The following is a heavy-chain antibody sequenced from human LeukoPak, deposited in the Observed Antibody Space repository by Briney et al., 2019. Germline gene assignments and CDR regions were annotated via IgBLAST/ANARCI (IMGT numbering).Heavy chain of an antibody. Sequence: ASVKVSCKASGYTFTSYYMRWVRQAPGQGLEWMGIINPSGGSTSYAQKFQGRVTMTRDTSTSTVYIELSSLRSEDTAVYYCARDHYHKIHSVMVTAPDYWGQGPLVIVSS. CDR3: ARDHYHKIHSVMVTAPDY. D-gene: IGHD2-21*02. CDR1: GYTFTSYY. CDR2: INPSGGST. J-gene: IGHJ4*02. V-gene: IGHV1-46*01.